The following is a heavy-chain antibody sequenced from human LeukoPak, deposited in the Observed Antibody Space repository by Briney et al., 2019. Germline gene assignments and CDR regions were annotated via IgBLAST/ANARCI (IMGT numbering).Heavy chain of an antibody. Sequence: SETLSLTCAVYGGSFSGYYWSWIRQPPGKGLEWIGEINHSGSTNYNPSLKSRVTISVDTSKNQFSLKLSSVTAADTAVYYCAIYGSGSYQTDGYWGQGTLVTVSS. V-gene: IGHV4-34*01. J-gene: IGHJ4*02. CDR3: AIYGSGSYQTDGY. CDR2: INHSGST. D-gene: IGHD3-10*01. CDR1: GGSFSGYY.